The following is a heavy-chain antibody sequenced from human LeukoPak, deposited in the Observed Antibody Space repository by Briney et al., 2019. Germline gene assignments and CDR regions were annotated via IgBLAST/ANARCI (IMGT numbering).Heavy chain of an antibody. Sequence: SVKVSCKASGGTFSSYAISWVRQAPGQGLEWMGGIIPIFGTANYAQKFQGRVTITADESTSTAYMELSSLRSADTAVYSCARVYGSYSSGWTEYYYGMDVWGQGTTVTVSS. CDR2: IIPIFGTA. J-gene: IGHJ6*02. D-gene: IGHD6-19*01. CDR3: ARVYGSYSSGWTEYYYGMDV. CDR1: GGTFSSYA. V-gene: IGHV1-69*01.